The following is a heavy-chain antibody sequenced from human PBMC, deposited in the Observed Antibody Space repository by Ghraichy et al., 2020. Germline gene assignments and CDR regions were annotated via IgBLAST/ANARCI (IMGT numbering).Heavy chain of an antibody. V-gene: IGHV2-5*02. D-gene: IGHD3-3*01. CDR3: ARNFWSGYYMAFDS. CDR1: GFSLGISGVG. Sequence: SGPTLVKPTQTLTLTCTFSGFSLGISGVGVGWIRQPPGKALEWLALIYWDDDERYSPSLRSRLTITKDTSKDQVFLIMTNVDPVDTATYYCARNFWSGYYMAFDSWGQGTLVTVSS. CDR2: IYWDDDE. J-gene: IGHJ4*02.